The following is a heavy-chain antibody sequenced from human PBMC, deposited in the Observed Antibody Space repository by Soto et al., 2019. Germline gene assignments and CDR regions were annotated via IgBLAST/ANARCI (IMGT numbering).Heavy chain of an antibody. CDR3: ARPSPIYGSGSYYNGNYYYYGMDV. J-gene: IGHJ6*02. CDR1: GGTFSSYA. Sequence: QVQLVQSGAEVQKPGSSVKVSCKASGGTFSSYAISWVRQAPGQGLEWMGGIIPIFGTANYAQKFQGRVTITADESTSTAYMELSSLRSEDTAVYYCARPSPIYGSGSYYNGNYYYYGMDVWGQGTTVTVSS. D-gene: IGHD3-10*01. V-gene: IGHV1-69*01. CDR2: IIPIFGTA.